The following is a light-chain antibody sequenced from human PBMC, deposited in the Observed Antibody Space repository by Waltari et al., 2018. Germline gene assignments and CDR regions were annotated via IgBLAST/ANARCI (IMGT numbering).Light chain of an antibody. Sequence: QSVLTQPRSVSGSPGQSVAISCTGTSSDVGGYDCVSWYQQYPGKAPQVRMYGGYKRPSGFPDRFSCSKSCNTASLSISGLQAEDEADYYCCSYANSKWVFGGGTKLTVL. CDR3: CSYANSKWV. CDR1: SSDVGGYDC. V-gene: IGLV2-11*01. CDR2: GGY. J-gene: IGLJ3*02.